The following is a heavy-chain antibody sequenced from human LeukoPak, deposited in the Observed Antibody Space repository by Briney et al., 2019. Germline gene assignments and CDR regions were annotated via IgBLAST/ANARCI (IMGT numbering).Heavy chain of an antibody. J-gene: IGHJ4*02. CDR2: IYYSGST. CDR3: ARGVGATNYFDY. V-gene: IGHV4-61*05. Sequence: PSETLSLTCTVSGGSISSSSYYWSWIRQPPGKGLEWIGYIYYSGSTNYNPSLKSRVTISVDTSKNQFSLKLSSVTAADTAVYYCARGVGATNYFDYWDQGTLVTVSS. CDR1: GGSISSSSYY. D-gene: IGHD1-26*01.